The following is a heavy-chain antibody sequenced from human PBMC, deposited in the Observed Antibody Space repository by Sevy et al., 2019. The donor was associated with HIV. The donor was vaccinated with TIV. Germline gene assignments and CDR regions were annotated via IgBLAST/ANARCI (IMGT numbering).Heavy chain of an antibody. CDR2: IYYSGST. CDR3: ARMAVEWLRGYGMDV. Sequence: SDTLSLTCTVSGGSVSSGSYYWSWIRQPPGKGLEWIGYIYYSGSTNYNPSLKSRVTISVDTSKNQFSLKLSSVTAADTAVYYCARMAVEWLRGYGMDVWGQGTTVTVSS. CDR1: GGSVSSGSYY. V-gene: IGHV4-61*01. J-gene: IGHJ6*02. D-gene: IGHD5-12*01.